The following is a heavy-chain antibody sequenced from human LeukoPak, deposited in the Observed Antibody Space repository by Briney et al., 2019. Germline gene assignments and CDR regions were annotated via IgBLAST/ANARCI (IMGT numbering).Heavy chain of an antibody. CDR2: ISGSGGST. Sequence: GGSLRLSCAASGFTFSSYAMSWVRQAPGKGLEWVSAISGSGGSTYYADSVKGRLTISRDNSKNTLYLQMNSLRVEDTAVYYCANGYSSNWYGFGYWGQGTLVIVSS. V-gene: IGHV3-23*01. CDR3: ANGYSSNWYGFGY. CDR1: GFTFSSYA. D-gene: IGHD6-13*01. J-gene: IGHJ4*02.